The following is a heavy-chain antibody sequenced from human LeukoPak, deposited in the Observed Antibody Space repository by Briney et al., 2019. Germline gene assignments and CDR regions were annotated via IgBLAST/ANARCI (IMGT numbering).Heavy chain of an antibody. V-gene: IGHV3-30*18. Sequence: GGSLRLSCAASGFTFSSYGMHWVRQAPGKGLEWVAVISYDGSNKYYADSVKGRFTISRDNSKNTLYLQMNSLRAEDTAVYYCAKAPRGGLWFGELFDYWGQGTPVTVSS. CDR1: GFTFSSYG. D-gene: IGHD3-10*01. CDR3: AKAPRGGLWFGELFDY. J-gene: IGHJ4*02. CDR2: ISYDGSNK.